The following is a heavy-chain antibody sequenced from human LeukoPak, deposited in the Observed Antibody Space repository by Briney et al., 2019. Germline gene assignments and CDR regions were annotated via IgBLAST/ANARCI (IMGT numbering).Heavy chain of an antibody. Sequence: GGSLRLSCVASGYPFRNHGMHWVRQAPGKGLEWLTFIRYDGSNTFYADSVKGRFSISRDNSQNTLYLQVNSLRDEDTAVYFCAKDMSSSAGFDYWGQGTLVTVSS. J-gene: IGHJ4*02. D-gene: IGHD6-6*01. CDR3: AKDMSSSAGFDY. V-gene: IGHV3-30*02. CDR2: IRYDGSNT. CDR1: GYPFRNHG.